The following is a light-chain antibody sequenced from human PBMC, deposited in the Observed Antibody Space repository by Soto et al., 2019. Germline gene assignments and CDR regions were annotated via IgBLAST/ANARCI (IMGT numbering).Light chain of an antibody. Sequence: QSALTQAASVSGSPGQSITISCTGTNSDVGAYNYVSWYQQHPDKAPKLMIYDVSNRPSGVSNRFSGSKSGNTASLTISGLQAEDEADYYCGLYTISSLYVFGSGTKLTVL. J-gene: IGLJ1*01. V-gene: IGLV2-14*01. CDR2: DVS. CDR1: NSDVGAYNY. CDR3: GLYTISSLYV.